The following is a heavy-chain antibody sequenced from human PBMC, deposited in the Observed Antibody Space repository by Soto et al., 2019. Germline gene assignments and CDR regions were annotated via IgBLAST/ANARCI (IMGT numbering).Heavy chain of an antibody. CDR3: ATAPGYYDSSGYYYAPWYYGMDV. J-gene: IGHJ6*02. D-gene: IGHD3-22*01. V-gene: IGHV3-23*01. CDR1: GFTFSSYA. Sequence: RLSCAASGFTFSSYAMTWVRQAPGKGLEWVSGISGSGGTTDYADSVKGRFTISRDNSKNTLFLQMNSLRAEDTAVYYCATAPGYYDSSGYYYAPWYYGMDVWGQGTTVTVSS. CDR2: ISGSGGTT.